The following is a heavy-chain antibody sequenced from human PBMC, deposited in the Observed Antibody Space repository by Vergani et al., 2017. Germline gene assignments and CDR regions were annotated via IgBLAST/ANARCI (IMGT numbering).Heavy chain of an antibody. J-gene: IGHJ4*02. Sequence: QMQLVQSGPEVKKPGTSVKVSCKASGFTFTSSAMQWVRQARGQRLEWIGWIVVGSGNTNYAQKFQERVTITRDMSTSTAYMELSSLRSEDTAVYYCAAGRYDFWSGYPRFDYWVQGPLVTVSS. CDR2: IVVGSGNT. D-gene: IGHD3-3*01. CDR1: GFTFTSSA. CDR3: AAGRYDFWSGYPRFDY. V-gene: IGHV1-58*02.